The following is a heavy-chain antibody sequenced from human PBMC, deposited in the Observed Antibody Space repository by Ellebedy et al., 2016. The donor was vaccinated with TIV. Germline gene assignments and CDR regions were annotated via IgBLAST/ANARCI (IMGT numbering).Heavy chain of an antibody. CDR3: EKDVVFGDGKWEIDV. CDR2: MRSSGGSA. CDR1: GFTFSSYA. Sequence: GESLKISCAASGFTFSSYAMVWVRQAPGKELELVSDMRSSGGSAHYADSVKGRFTISRDNSRSTLYLQMNSMRAEDSAGYYSEKDVVFGDGKWEIDVWGQGTTVTVSS. V-gene: IGHV3-23*01. D-gene: IGHD1-26*01. J-gene: IGHJ6*02.